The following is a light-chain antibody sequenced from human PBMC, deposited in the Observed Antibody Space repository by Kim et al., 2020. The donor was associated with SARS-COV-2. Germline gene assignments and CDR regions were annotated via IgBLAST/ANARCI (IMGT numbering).Light chain of an antibody. V-gene: IGLV1-47*01. CDR2: RDY. J-gene: IGLJ3*02. CDR3: AAWDDSLSGRV. Sequence: GQTVTISCAGSSSNIGGAYVYWYRQLPGTAPKLLIYRDYQRPSGVPDRFSGSKSGTSASLAISGLRSEDEADYYCAAWDDSLSGRVFGGGTQLTVL. CDR1: SSNIGGAY.